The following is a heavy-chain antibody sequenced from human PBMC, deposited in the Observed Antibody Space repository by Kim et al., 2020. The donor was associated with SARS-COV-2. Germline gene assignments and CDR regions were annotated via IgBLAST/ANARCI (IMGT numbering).Heavy chain of an antibody. CDR3: ARDQAVIGAFDI. V-gene: IGHV4-59*01. Sequence: NYNPSLKSRVTISVDTSKNQFSLKLSSVTAADTAVYYCARDQAVIGAFDIWGQGTMVTVSS. D-gene: IGHD3-22*01. J-gene: IGHJ3*02.